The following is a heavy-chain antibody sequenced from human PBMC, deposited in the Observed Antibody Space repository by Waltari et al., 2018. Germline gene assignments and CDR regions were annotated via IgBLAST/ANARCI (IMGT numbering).Heavy chain of an antibody. CDR3: ARDLMYGEHPLFDR. CDR2: IRSKAYGETT. Sequence: DVQLAESGGGLVQPGRSLRLSCTPSGFTFVAYSMNWVRQAPGQGLEWVGCIRSKAYGETTDYAASVRGRFTISRDDSKSIAYLQMNSLKTEDTAIYFCARDLMYGEHPLFDRWGQGTLVTVSS. CDR1: GFTFVAYS. D-gene: IGHD4-17*01. J-gene: IGHJ5*02. V-gene: IGHV3-49*04.